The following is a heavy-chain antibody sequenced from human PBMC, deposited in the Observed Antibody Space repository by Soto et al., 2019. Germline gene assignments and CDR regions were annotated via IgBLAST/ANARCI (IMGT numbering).Heavy chain of an antibody. CDR3: AKPRPRIVVVTAAIDY. CDR2: ISGSGGST. Sequence: GGSLRLSCAASGFTFSSYAMSWVRQAPGKGLEWVSAISGSGGSTYYADSVKGRFTISRDNSKNTLYLQMNSLRAEDTAVYYCAKPRPRIVVVTAAIDYWGQGTLVTVS. V-gene: IGHV3-23*01. CDR1: GFTFSSYA. D-gene: IGHD2-21*02. J-gene: IGHJ4*02.